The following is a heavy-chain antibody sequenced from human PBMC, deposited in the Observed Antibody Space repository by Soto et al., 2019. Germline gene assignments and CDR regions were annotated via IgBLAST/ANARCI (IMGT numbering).Heavy chain of an antibody. J-gene: IGHJ4*02. CDR1: GYTLTELS. CDR2: FDPEDGET. Sequence: ASVKVSCKVSGYTLTELSMDWVRHAPGKGLEWMGGFDPEDGETIYAQKFQGRVTMTEDTSTDTAYMELSSLRSEDTAVYYCGTPYDSSGYLNYWGQGTLVTVSS. CDR3: GTPYDSSGYLNY. D-gene: IGHD3-22*01. V-gene: IGHV1-24*01.